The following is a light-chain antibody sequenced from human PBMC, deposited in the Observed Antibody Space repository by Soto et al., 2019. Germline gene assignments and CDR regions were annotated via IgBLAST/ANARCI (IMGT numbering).Light chain of an antibody. V-gene: IGKV3D-15*01. CDR1: RSGDSD. J-gene: IGKJ4*01. CDR2: DVF. CDR3: QQYNRWPLT. Sequence: IVLTQSPATLSVSPWERATLSCSARRSGDSDLAWYQQKPGQAPQLLIYDVFTRATGVPARISGSGSGTEFTLTISSLQSEDVAVYYCQQYNRWPLTFGGGTKVDIK.